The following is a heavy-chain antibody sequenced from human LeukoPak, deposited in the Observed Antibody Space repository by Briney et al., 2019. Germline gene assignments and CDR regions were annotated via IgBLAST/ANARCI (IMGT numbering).Heavy chain of an antibody. CDR3: TRVGYIDEGIDY. D-gene: IGHD5-24*01. V-gene: IGHV3-7*04. Sequence: GGSLRLSCAASGFTFSTYSMTWVRQAPGKGLEWVANIKQDGSKKSYVDSVKGRFTISRDNAKNSLYLQMNSLRAEDTAIYYCTRVGYIDEGIDYWGQGTLVTVSS. J-gene: IGHJ4*02. CDR2: IKQDGSKK. CDR1: GFTFSTYS.